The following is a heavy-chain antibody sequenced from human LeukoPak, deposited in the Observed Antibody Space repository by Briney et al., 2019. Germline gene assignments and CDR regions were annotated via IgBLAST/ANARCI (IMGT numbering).Heavy chain of an antibody. Sequence: ASVEVSCKASGYTFTGYYMHWVRQAPGQGLEWMGWINPNSGGTNYAQKFQGRVTMTRDTSISTAYMELSRLRSDDTAVYYCARDDTTRYYDILTGLGSDAFDIWGQGTMVTVSS. CDR1: GYTFTGYY. V-gene: IGHV1-2*02. J-gene: IGHJ3*02. CDR3: ARDDTTRYYDILTGLGSDAFDI. CDR2: INPNSGGT. D-gene: IGHD3-9*01.